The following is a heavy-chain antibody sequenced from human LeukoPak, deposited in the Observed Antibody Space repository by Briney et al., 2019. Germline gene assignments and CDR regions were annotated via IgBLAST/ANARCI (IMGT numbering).Heavy chain of an antibody. D-gene: IGHD3-9*01. CDR3: ARAPVLRHFDWLSNDRYYFDY. J-gene: IGHJ4*02. Sequence: ASVKVSCKASGYTFTSYGISWVRQAPGQGLEWMGWMNPNSGNTGYAQKFQGRVTITRNTSISTAYMELSSLRSEDTAVYYCARAPVLRHFDWLSNDRYYFDYWGQGTLVTVSS. CDR1: GYTFTSYG. V-gene: IGHV1-8*03. CDR2: MNPNSGNT.